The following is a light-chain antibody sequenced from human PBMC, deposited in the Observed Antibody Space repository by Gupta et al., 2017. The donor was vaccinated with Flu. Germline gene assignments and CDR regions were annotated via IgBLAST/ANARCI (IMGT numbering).Light chain of an antibody. CDR1: SRSIATTY. CDR3: QSYYSITRDVV. J-gene: IGLJ2*01. Sequence: NFMLTQPHSVSESPGQPVTISCTRTSRSIATTYVQWYQQRTGRSPTTVFYDDNRRLSWVPDRFSGAIDSSTNAASLTISGLNTEDEADYYCQSYYSITRDVVFGGGTRLTVL. CDR2: DDN. V-gene: IGLV6-57*01.